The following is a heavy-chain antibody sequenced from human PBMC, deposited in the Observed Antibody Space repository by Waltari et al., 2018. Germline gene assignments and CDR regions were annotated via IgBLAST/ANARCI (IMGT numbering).Heavy chain of an antibody. CDR3: ARDRDSYGWGEPFDY. V-gene: IGHV1-18*01. CDR1: GYTFTSYV. D-gene: IGHD5-18*01. CDR2: ISAYNGNT. J-gene: IGHJ4*02. Sequence: QVQLVYSGAEVEQPGASVKVSCKASGYTFTSYVISWVRPVPGQGREWLGWISAYNGNTNYAQKLQGRVTMTTDTSTSTAYMELRSLRSDDTAVYYCARDRDSYGWGEPFDYWGQGTLVTVAS.